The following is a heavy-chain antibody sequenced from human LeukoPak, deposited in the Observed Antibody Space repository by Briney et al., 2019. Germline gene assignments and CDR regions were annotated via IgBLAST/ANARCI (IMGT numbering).Heavy chain of an antibody. CDR3: ARHGVAAAGTDYFDY. Sequence: PSETLSLTCTVSGGSISSYYWSWIRQPPGKGLEWSGYIYYSGSTNYNPSLKSRVTISVDTSKNQFSLKLSSVTAADTAVYYCARHGVAAAGTDYFDYWGQGTLVTVSS. CDR1: GGSISSYY. D-gene: IGHD6-13*01. CDR2: IYYSGST. V-gene: IGHV4-59*08. J-gene: IGHJ4*02.